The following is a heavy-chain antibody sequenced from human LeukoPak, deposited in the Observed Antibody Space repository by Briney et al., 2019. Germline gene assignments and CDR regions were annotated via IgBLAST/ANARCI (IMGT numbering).Heavy chain of an antibody. V-gene: IGHV3-33*01. Sequence: GGSLRLSCAASGFXFSSYGIHWVRQAPGKGLEWVAVIWYDGSNKYYADSVKGRFTISRDNSKNTLYLQMNSLRAEDTAVYYCARDLSYDSSGYPFDYWGQGTLVTVSS. CDR2: IWYDGSNK. CDR3: ARDLSYDSSGYPFDY. D-gene: IGHD3-22*01. J-gene: IGHJ4*02. CDR1: GFXFSSYG.